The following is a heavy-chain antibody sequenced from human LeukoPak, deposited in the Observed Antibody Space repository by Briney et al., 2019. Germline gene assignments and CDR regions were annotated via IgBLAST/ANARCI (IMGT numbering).Heavy chain of an antibody. CDR2: LWDDGINT. CDR3: GVLPAATMLRDF. D-gene: IGHD2-2*01. CDR1: GFTFSTYG. V-gene: IGHV3-33*01. J-gene: IGHJ4*02. Sequence: GRSLRLSCAASGFTFSTYGMHWVRQAPGKGLEWVAVLWDDGINTSYADSVKGRFTIPRDTSQNTLYLQMDSLRAEDTAVYFCGVLPAATMLRDFWGQGTLVTVSS.